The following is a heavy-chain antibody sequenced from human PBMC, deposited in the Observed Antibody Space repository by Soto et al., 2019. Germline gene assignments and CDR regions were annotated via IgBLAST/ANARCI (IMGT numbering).Heavy chain of an antibody. D-gene: IGHD3-3*01. V-gene: IGHV4-4*07. J-gene: IGHJ6*02. CDR2: IYTSGST. Sequence: PSETLSLTCTVSGGSISSYYWSWIRQPAGKGLEWIGRIYTSGSTNYNPPLKSRVTISVDKSKNQFSLKLSSVTAADTAVYYCARDRTTIFGVVIKSRHRGMDVWGQGTTVTVSS. CDR3: ARDRTTIFGVVIKSRHRGMDV. CDR1: GGSISSYY.